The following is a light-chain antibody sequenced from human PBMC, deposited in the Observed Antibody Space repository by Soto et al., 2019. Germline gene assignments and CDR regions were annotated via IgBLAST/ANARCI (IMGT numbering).Light chain of an antibody. CDR3: QSYDSSFYV. J-gene: IGLJ1*01. V-gene: IGLV1-40*01. CDR2: GNS. Sequence: QSVLTQPPSVSGAPGQRVTISWTGSSSNIGAGYDVHWYQRLPGTAPKLLIYGNSNRPSGVPDRFSGSKSGTSASLAITGLQAEDEADYYCQSYDSSFYVFGTGTKLTVL. CDR1: SSNIGAGYD.